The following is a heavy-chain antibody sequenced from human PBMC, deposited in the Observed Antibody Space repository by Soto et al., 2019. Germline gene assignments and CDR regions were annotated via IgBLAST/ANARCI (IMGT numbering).Heavy chain of an antibody. CDR2: ISGSGGST. CDR1: GFTFSSYA. CDR3: AKEGGHSSGWANFDY. D-gene: IGHD6-19*01. Sequence: EVQLLESGGGLVQPGGSLRLSCAASGFTFSSYARSWVRQAPGKGLEWVSAISGSGGSTYYAASVKGPFTISRDNSKKTLSLQMNSLRAEDTAVYYCAKEGGHSSGWANFDYWGQGTLVTVSS. J-gene: IGHJ4*02. V-gene: IGHV3-23*01.